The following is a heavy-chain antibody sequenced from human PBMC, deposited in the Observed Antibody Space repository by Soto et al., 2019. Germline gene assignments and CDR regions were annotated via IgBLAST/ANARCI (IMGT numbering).Heavy chain of an antibody. CDR1: GYTFTSYG. D-gene: IGHD2-15*01. Sequence: QVQLVQSGAEVKKPGASVKVSCKASGYTFTSYGISWVRQAPGQGLEWMGWISAYNGNTNYAQKLQGRVTMTTDTSTRTAYMELRSLRSDDTAVYYCARDGVVVVAATPVYYYYGMDVWGQGTTVTVSS. J-gene: IGHJ6*02. V-gene: IGHV1-18*01. CDR2: ISAYNGNT. CDR3: ARDGVVVVAATPVYYYYGMDV.